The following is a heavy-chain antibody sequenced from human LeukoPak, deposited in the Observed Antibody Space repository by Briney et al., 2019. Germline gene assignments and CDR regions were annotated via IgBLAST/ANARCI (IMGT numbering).Heavy chain of an antibody. J-gene: IGHJ4*02. CDR2: ISYSGSNK. D-gene: IGHD3-3*01. Sequence: GGSLRLSCAASGFTFSSYAMHWVRQAPGKGLEWVAVISYSGSNKYYADSVKGRFTISRDNSKNTLYLQMNSLRAEDTAVYYCARGLRFLEWLLSPLDYWGQGTLVTVSS. CDR3: ARGLRFLEWLLSPLDY. CDR1: GFTFSSYA. V-gene: IGHV3-30-3*01.